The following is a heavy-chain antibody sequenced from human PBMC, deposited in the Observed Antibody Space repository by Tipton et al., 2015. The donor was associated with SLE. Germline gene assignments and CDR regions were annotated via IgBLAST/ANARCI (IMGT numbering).Heavy chain of an antibody. CDR3: ALGGITMLRGVDIPFDF. CDR1: GGSFSGYY. Sequence: TLSLTCAVYGGSFSGYYWSWIRQPSGKGLEWIGEINHSGSTNYNPSLKSRVTISIDTSKNQFSLKLSSVTAADTAVYYCALGGITMLRGVDIPFDFWGQGTLVTVSS. D-gene: IGHD3-10*01. CDR2: INHSGST. V-gene: IGHV4-34*01. J-gene: IGHJ4*02.